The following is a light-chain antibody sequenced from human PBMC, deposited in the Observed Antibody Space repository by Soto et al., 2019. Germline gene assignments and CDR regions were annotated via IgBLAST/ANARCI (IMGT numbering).Light chain of an antibody. J-gene: IGLJ1*01. Sequence: QSVLTQPASVSGSPGQSITISCTGTSSDVGFSNYIFWYQQHPGKAPKLIISDVSNRPSGVSNRFSGSKSANTASLTISGLQAEDEADYYCGSFTSSDTDGFGSGTKV. V-gene: IGLV2-14*03. CDR2: DVS. CDR3: GSFTSSDTDG. CDR1: SSDVGFSNY.